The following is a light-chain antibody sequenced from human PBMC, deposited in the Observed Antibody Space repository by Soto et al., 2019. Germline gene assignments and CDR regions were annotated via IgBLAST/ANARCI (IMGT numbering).Light chain of an antibody. CDR2: AAS. Sequence: DIQMTQSPSSLSASVGDRVTITCRASQTISSYLNWYQQKPGKAPKLLIYAASSLASGVPSRFSGSGSGTAFTLTISSLQPEDFATYYGQQTYNTPPITFGQGTRLEI. J-gene: IGKJ5*01. CDR1: QTISSY. CDR3: QQTYNTPPIT. V-gene: IGKV1-39*01.